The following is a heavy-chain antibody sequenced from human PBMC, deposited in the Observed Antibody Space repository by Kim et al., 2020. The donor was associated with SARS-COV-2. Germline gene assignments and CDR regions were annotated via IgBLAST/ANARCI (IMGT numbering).Heavy chain of an antibody. J-gene: IGHJ4*02. V-gene: IGHV3-74*03. CDR3: AAALGDY. CDR2: DGTLV. Sequence: DGTLVTYADSVKGRFSISRDNSRSTLYLQMNRLRGDDTGVYYCAAALGDYWGRGTLVTVSS.